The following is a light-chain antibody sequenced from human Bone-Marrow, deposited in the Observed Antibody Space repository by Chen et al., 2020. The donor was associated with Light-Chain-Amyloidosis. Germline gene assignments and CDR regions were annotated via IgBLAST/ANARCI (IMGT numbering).Light chain of an antibody. J-gene: IGLJ2*01. CDR3: QSADSSGTYEVI. V-gene: IGLV3-25*03. CDR2: RDT. CDR1: DLPTKF. Sequence: SYELTQPPSVPVSPGQTARITCSGDDLPTKFAYWYRQKQGQAPVLVIHRDTARPSGISERFSGSRAGKTATLTISGVQAEDEADDHCQSADSSGTYEVIFGGGTKLTVL.